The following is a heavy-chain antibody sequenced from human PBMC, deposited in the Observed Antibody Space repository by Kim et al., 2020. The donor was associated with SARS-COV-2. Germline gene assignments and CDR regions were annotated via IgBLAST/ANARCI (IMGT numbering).Heavy chain of an antibody. CDR3: ARIGSGWAVSG. V-gene: IGHV3-11*06. J-gene: IGHJ4*02. Sequence: GGSLRLSCAASGFTFSDYYMSWIRQAPGKGLEWVSYISSSSSYTNYADSVKGRFTISRDNAKNSLYLQMNSLRAEDTAVYYCARIGSGWAVSGWGQGTLVTVSS. CDR1: GFTFSDYY. CDR2: ISSSSSYT. D-gene: IGHD6-19*01.